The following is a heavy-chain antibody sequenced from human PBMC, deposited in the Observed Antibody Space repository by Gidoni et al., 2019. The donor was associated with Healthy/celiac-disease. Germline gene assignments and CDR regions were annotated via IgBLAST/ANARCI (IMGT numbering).Heavy chain of an antibody. CDR3: ARAVRGSGGLDY. CDR2: IYSSGTT. Sequence: QVQLRESGPGLVKPSETLSLTCTVTGGSISRYYWSWIRQSPGKGLEWIGYIYSSGTTTYNPSLKSRVTMSVDTSKNQFSLKLSSVTAADTAIYYCARAVRGSGGLDYWGQGTLVTASS. J-gene: IGHJ4*02. D-gene: IGHD3-10*01. CDR1: GGSISRYY. V-gene: IGHV4-59*01.